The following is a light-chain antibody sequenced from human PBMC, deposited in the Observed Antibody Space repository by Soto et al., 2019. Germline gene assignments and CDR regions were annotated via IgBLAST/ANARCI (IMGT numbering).Light chain of an antibody. CDR2: GAS. V-gene: IGKV3-20*01. CDR1: QSVSSSY. CDR3: QQYGSSPYT. J-gene: IGKJ2*01. Sequence: EIVLTQSPGTLSLSPGERATLSCRASQSVSSSYLAWYQQKPGQAPRLVIYGASSRATGIPDRFSGSGSGTDFTLTISRLEPEDLAVYYCQQYGSSPYTFGQGTKLEIK.